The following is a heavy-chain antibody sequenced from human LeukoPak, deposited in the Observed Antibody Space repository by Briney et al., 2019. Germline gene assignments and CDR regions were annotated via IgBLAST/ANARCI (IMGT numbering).Heavy chain of an antibody. CDR2: IWSDGRKT. CDR3: ARDADTSAFYWYFDL. Sequence: GGSLRLSCTASGFTLSHYGVHWVRQAPGKGLELVALIWSDGRKTSYADSVKGRFTISRDISRNTLYLQMNSLRAEDTALYYCARDADTSAFYWYFDLWGRGTLVTVSS. V-gene: IGHV3-33*01. J-gene: IGHJ2*01. CDR1: GFTLSHYG. D-gene: IGHD3-22*01.